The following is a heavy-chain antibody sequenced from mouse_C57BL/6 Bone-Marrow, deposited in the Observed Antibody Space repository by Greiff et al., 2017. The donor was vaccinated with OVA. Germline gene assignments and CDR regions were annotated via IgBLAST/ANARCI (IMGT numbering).Heavy chain of an antibody. D-gene: IGHD1-1*01. J-gene: IGHJ2*01. CDR1: GYTFTSYN. CDR3: AMGDYYGSSYGLFDY. CDR2: IYPGNGDT. Sequence: LQQSGPELVKPGASVKIPCKASGYTFTSYNMPWVKQTPRQGLEWIGAIYPGNGDTSYNQKFKGKATLTVDKSSSTAYMQLSSLTSEDSAVYFCAMGDYYGSSYGLFDYWGQGTTLTVSS. V-gene: IGHV1-12*01.